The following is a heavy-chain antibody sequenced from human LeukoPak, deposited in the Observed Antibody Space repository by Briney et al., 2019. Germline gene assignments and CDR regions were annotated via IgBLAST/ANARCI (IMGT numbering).Heavy chain of an antibody. CDR3: ARGRGYDFWSGYYALDY. Sequence: PSETLSLTCAVYGGSFSGYYWSRIRQPPGKGLEWIGEINHSGSTNYDPSLKSRVTISVDTSKNQFSLKLSSVTAADTAVYYCARGRGYDFWSGYYALDYWGQGTLVTVSS. CDR2: INHSGST. CDR1: GGSFSGYY. V-gene: IGHV4-34*01. D-gene: IGHD3-3*01. J-gene: IGHJ4*02.